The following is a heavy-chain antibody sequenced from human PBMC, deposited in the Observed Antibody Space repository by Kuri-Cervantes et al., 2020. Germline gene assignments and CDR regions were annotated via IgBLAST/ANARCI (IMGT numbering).Heavy chain of an antibody. CDR3: ARGRKRYYYDSSGYYDY. Sequence: SETLSLTCTVSGGSISSGDYYWSWIRQPPGKGLEWIGYIYYSGSTYYNPSLKSRVTISVDTSKNQFSLKLSSVTAADTAVYSCARGRKRYYYDSSGYYDYWGQGTLVTVSS. J-gene: IGHJ4*02. CDR2: IYYSGST. D-gene: IGHD3-22*01. V-gene: IGHV4-30-4*08. CDR1: GGSISSGDYY.